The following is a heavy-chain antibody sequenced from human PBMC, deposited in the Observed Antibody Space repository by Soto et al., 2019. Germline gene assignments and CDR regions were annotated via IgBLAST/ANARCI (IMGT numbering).Heavy chain of an antibody. D-gene: IGHD6-19*01. V-gene: IGHV3-30*18. J-gene: IGHJ4*02. CDR3: AKDAQQWLVEPGIIDY. Sequence: PGGSLRLSCAASGFTFSSYGMHWVRQAPGKGLEWVAVISYDGSNKYYADSVKGRFTISRDNSKNTLYLQMNSLRAEDTAVYYCAKDAQQWLVEPGIIDYWGQGTLVTVSS. CDR2: ISYDGSNK. CDR1: GFTFSSYG.